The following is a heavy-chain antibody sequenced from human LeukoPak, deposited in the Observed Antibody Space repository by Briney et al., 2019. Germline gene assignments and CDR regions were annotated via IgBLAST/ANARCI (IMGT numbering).Heavy chain of an antibody. Sequence: SETLSLTCTVSGGSISNYYWTWIRQPPGKGLEWIGYIQNSGNTNYNPSLKSRVSISGDTSKNQFSLKLSSVTAADTAVYYCARAPDSRSSGGLDYWGQGTLVTVSS. CDR1: GGSISNYY. CDR3: ARAPDSRSSGGLDY. CDR2: IQNSGNT. J-gene: IGHJ4*02. D-gene: IGHD6-6*01. V-gene: IGHV4-59*01.